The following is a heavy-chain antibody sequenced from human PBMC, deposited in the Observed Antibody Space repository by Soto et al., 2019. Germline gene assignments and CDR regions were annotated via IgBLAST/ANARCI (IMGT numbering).Heavy chain of an antibody. CDR2: INPSGGST. V-gene: IGHV1-46*01. Sequence: ASVKVSCKAAGYTLIMYYIHWMRQAPGQGLEWMGIINPSGGSTTYAQKFQGRVTMTRDTSTSTVYMDLSSLRSEDTAVYYCARSPYSSGYYYAIDYWGQGTQVTVSS. D-gene: IGHD3-22*01. CDR3: ARSPYSSGYYYAIDY. J-gene: IGHJ4*02. CDR1: GYTLIMYY.